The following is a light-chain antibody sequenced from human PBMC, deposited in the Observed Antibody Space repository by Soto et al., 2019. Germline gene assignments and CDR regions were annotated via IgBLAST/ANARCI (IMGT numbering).Light chain of an antibody. CDR1: TSNIGIKF. J-gene: IGLJ3*02. Sequence: QSVLTQAPSVFVAPGQRVTISCSGTTSNIGIKFVSWYQKVPGTAPKLLIYDDDKRPSGIPDRFSGSKSGTSATLGITGLQTGDEADYYCGTWDSSLSAVVFGGGTKLTVL. V-gene: IGLV1-51*01. CDR3: GTWDSSLSAVV. CDR2: DDD.